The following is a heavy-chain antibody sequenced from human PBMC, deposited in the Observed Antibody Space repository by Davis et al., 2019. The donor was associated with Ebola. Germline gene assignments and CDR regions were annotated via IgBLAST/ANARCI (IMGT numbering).Heavy chain of an antibody. Sequence: GESLKISCAASGFTFSTYAIGWVRQAPGKGLEWVSDISSGGGAPYYADSVKGRFTTFRDNSKNTLYLQMNSLRPEDTAVYYCARDSDDYSFDYWGQGTLVTVSS. CDR1: GFTFSTYA. CDR2: ISSGGGAP. CDR3: ARDSDDYSFDY. J-gene: IGHJ4*02. V-gene: IGHV3-23*01. D-gene: IGHD4-11*01.